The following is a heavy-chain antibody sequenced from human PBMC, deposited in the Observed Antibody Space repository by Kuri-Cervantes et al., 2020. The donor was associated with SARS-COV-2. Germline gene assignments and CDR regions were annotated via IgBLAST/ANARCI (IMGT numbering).Heavy chain of an antibody. V-gene: IGHV3-7*01. CDR3: ARDSISAAGMGGGPFDY. D-gene: IGHD6-13*01. Sequence: GGSLRLSCEVSGFTFSSYWMSWVRQAPGKGLEWVANIKQDGSEKYYVDSVNGRFIISRDNAKNSLYLQMNSLRAEDTAVYYCARDSISAAGMGGGPFDYWGQETLVTVSS. J-gene: IGHJ4*02. CDR2: IKQDGSEK. CDR1: GFTFSSYW.